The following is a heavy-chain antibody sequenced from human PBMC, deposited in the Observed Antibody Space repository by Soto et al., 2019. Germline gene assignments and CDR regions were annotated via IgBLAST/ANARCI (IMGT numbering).Heavy chain of an antibody. Sequence: QVQLVQSGAEVKKPGASVKVSCKASGYTFTSYDINWVRQATGQGLEWMGWMNPNSGNTAYAQQLQGIVTTTRNTSISTAYMELSSLRSEDTAVYYCARERNMYGMDVWGQGTTVTVSS. J-gene: IGHJ6*02. D-gene: IGHD1-1*01. V-gene: IGHV1-8*01. CDR1: GYTFTSYD. CDR2: MNPNSGNT. CDR3: ARERNMYGMDV.